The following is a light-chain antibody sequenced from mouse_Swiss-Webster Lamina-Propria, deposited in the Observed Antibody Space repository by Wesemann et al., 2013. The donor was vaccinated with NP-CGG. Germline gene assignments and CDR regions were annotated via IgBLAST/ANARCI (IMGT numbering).Light chain of an antibody. CDR1: QDVSTA. V-gene: IGKV6-15*01. CDR2: SAS. CDR3: QQYNSYPFT. J-gene: IGKJ4*01. Sequence: DIVMTQSHKFMSTSVGDRVSITCKASQDVSTAVAWYQQKPGQSPKLLIYSASYRYSGVPDRFTGSGSGTDFTLTISNVQSEDLAEYFCQQYNSYPFTFGSGTKLEIK.